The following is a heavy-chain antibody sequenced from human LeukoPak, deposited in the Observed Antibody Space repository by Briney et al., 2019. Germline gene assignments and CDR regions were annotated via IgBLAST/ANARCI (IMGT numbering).Heavy chain of an antibody. D-gene: IGHD1-26*01. Sequence: GGSLRLFCAASGFTYRTYWMSWIRQAPAKEPPGVDDINQDGSEEYYLQSVRGRFTVTRDNAHNAVFLQMTNLRADDAAVDYCARWKMELQRNALDFWGQGTVVTVSS. CDR1: GFTYRTYW. J-gene: IGHJ3*01. V-gene: IGHV3-7*01. CDR3: ARWKMELQRNALDF. CDR2: INQDGSEE.